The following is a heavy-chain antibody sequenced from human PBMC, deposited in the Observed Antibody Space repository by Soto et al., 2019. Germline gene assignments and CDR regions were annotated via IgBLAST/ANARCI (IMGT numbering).Heavy chain of an antibody. D-gene: IGHD4-4*01. CDR3: ARWRNSNYVYYYYGMDV. CDR1: GGSISSGDYY. CDR2: IYYSGST. J-gene: IGHJ6*02. V-gene: IGHV4-30-4*01. Sequence: SETLSLTCTVSGGSISSGDYYWSWIRQPPGKGLEWIGYIYYSGSTYYNPSLKSRVTISVDTSKNQFSLKLSSVTAADTAVYYCARWRNSNYVYYYYGMDVWGQGTTVTVAS.